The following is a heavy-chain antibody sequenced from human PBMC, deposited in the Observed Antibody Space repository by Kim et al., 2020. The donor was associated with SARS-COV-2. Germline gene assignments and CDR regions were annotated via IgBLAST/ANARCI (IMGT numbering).Heavy chain of an antibody. Sequence: SETLSLTCTVSGGSISSSSYYWGWIRQPPGKGLEWIGSIYYSGSTYYNPSLKSRVTISVDTSKNQFSLKLSSVTAADTAVYYCAPLRLVPERFDWFDPWGQGTLVTVSS. J-gene: IGHJ5*02. D-gene: IGHD6-19*01. CDR1: GGSISSSSYY. CDR3: APLRLVPERFDWFDP. V-gene: IGHV4-39*01. CDR2: IYYSGST.